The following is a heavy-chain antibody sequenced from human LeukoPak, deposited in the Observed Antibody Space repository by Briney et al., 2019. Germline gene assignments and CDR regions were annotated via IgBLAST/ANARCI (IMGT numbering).Heavy chain of an antibody. CDR2: VSGSGAQT. D-gene: IGHD3-22*01. CDR3: AKDARPVVITKYYYYYGMDV. CDR1: GFTFSSYA. J-gene: IGHJ6*02. Sequence: PGGSLRLSCAASGFTFSSYAFSWVRQAPGTGLEWVSAVSGSGAQTYYAASVKGRFTISRDNSKNTVYLQMNSLRAEDTAVYYCAKDARPVVITKYYYYYGMDVWGQGTTVTVSS. V-gene: IGHV3-23*01.